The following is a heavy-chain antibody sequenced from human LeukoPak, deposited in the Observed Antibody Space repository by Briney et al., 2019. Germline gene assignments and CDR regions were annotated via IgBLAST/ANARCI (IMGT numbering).Heavy chain of an antibody. CDR1: GFTFSTYW. V-gene: IGHV3-74*01. CDR2: INSDGSST. CDR3: VRAPFDY. Sequence: GGSLRLSRVASGFTFSTYWMHWVRQAPGKGLVWVSRINSDGSSTSYADSVKGRFTISRDNAKNTLYLQMNSLKAEDTAVYYCVRAPFDYWGQGTLVTVSS. J-gene: IGHJ4*02.